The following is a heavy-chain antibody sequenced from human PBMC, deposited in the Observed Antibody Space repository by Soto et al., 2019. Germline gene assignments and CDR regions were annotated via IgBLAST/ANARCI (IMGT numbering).Heavy chain of an antibody. CDR3: ARGGVAVTTGISRY. V-gene: IGHV1-18*01. J-gene: IGHJ4*01. Sequence: ASVNVSCKDSGCTFTSYAIVWVRPAPAQGLEWMGWINVYNGNTKSAQKFQGRVTMTTXTXPSXDXMKLXSLTSDDTDVSYCARGGVAVTTGISRYWG. D-gene: IGHD4-4*01. CDR1: GCTFTSYA. CDR2: INVYNGNT.